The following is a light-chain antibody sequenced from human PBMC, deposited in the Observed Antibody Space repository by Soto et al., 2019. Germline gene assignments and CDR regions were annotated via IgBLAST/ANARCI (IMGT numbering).Light chain of an antibody. V-gene: IGKV3-20*01. Sequence: VLTQSPGTLSLSPGERATLSCRASQSVSSSYLAWYQQKPGQAPRLLIYGASSRATGIPDRFSGSGSGTDFTLTISRLEPEVFAVYYWHLDCSLYTFGQGTSREI. J-gene: IGKJ2*01. CDR2: GAS. CDR3: HLDCSLYT. CDR1: QSVSSSY.